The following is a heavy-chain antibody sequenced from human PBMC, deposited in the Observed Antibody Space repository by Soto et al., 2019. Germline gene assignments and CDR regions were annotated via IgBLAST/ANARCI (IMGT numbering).Heavy chain of an antibody. CDR3: ARSVFP. CDR2: IYYIGST. V-gene: IGHV4-31*03. J-gene: IGHJ5*02. CDR1: GGSISSGGYY. Sequence: QVQLQESGPGLVKPSQTLSLTCTVSGGSISSGGYYWNWIRQQPGKGLEWIGYIYYIGSTYYNPSLKSRLTISLDTSKNPFSLKLSSVTDADTAVYYCARSVFPWGQGTLVTVSS.